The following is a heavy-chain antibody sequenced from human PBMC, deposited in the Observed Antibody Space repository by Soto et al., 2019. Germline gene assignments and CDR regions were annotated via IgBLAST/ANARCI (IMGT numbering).Heavy chain of an antibody. CDR1: GYTFSSHG. J-gene: IGHJ3*02. D-gene: IGHD3-10*01. V-gene: IGHV1-18*04. CDR3: ARDTMVRGVIIIDAFDI. CDR2: ISAYNGNT. Sequence: QVLLVQSGAEVKKPGASVKVSCKASGYTFSSHGISWVRQAPGQGLEWMGRISAYNGNTNYAQKAQGRVTMTTDTSTSTAYMELRSLRSDDTAVYYCARDTMVRGVIIIDAFDIWGQGTMVTVSS.